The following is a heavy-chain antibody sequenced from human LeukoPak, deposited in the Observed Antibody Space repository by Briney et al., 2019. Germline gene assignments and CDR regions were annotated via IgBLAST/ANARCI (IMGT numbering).Heavy chain of an antibody. D-gene: IGHD7-27*01. Sequence: GGSLRLSCAASGFTFSSYEMNWVRQAPGKGLDWVSYISSVGTTIYYADSVRGRFTISRDNAKNSLYLQMNSLRAEDTAVYYCARANWGSGGSFDYWGQGTLVTVPS. CDR1: GFTFSSYE. V-gene: IGHV3-48*03. CDR3: ARANWGSGGSFDY. CDR2: ISSVGTTI. J-gene: IGHJ4*02.